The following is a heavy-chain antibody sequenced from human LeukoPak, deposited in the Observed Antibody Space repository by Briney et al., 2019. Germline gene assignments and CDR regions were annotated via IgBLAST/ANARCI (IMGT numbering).Heavy chain of an antibody. CDR1: GFTFSSYS. J-gene: IGHJ3*02. V-gene: IGHV3-48*01. Sequence: GGSLRLSCAASGFTFSSYSMNWVRQAPGKGLEWVSYISSSSSTIYYADSVKGRFTISRDNAKNSLYLQMNSLRAEDTAVYYCARDLYGLHAFDIWGQGTMVTVSP. D-gene: IGHD4-17*01. CDR2: ISSSSSTI. CDR3: ARDLYGLHAFDI.